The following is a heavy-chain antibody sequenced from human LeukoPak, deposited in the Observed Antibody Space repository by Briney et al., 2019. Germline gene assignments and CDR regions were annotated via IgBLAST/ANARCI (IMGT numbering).Heavy chain of an antibody. CDR3: AKGEYYDSSGQPLDY. V-gene: IGHV3-23*01. CDR1: GLTFSSYA. D-gene: IGHD3-22*01. Sequence: GGSLRLSCAASGLTFSSYAMSWVRQAPGKGLEWVSAISGSGGSTYYADSVKGRFTISRDNSKNTLYLQMNSLRAEDTAVYYCAKGEYYDSSGQPLDYWGQGTLVTVSS. J-gene: IGHJ4*02. CDR2: ISGSGGST.